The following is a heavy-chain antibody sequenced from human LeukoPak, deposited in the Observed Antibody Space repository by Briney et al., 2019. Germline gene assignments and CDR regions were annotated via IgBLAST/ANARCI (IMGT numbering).Heavy chain of an antibody. CDR3: ARGRPSLRYFDWLPHYYYGMDV. CDR2: INHSGST. V-gene: IGHV4-34*01. D-gene: IGHD3-9*01. Sequence: PSETLSLTCAVSGGSISSGGYSWSWIRQPPGKGLEWIGEINHSGSTNYNPSLKSRVTISVDTSKNQFSLKLSSVTAADTAVYYCARGRPSLRYFDWLPHYYYGMDVWGHGTTVTVSS. J-gene: IGHJ6*02. CDR1: GGSISSGGYS.